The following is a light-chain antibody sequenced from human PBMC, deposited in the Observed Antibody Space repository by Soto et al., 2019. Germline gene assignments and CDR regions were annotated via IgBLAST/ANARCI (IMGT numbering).Light chain of an antibody. CDR3: QQYDNWPPT. J-gene: IGKJ5*01. CDR2: GAS. CDR1: QSLRSD. Sequence: EIVMTQSPATLSVSPVERATLSCRASQSLRSDLAWYQQKPGQAPRLLIYGASTRATDIPARFSGSGSGTEFTLTISSLQSEDFAVYYCQQYDNWPPTFGQGTRLEIK. V-gene: IGKV3-15*01.